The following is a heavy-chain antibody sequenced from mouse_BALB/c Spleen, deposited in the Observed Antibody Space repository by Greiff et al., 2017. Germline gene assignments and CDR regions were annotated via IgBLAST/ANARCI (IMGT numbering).Heavy chain of an antibody. V-gene: IGHV1-7*01. CDR1: GYTFTSYW. CDR2: INPSTGYT. Sequence: VQLQQSGAELAKPGASVKLSCKASGYTFTSYWMHWVKQRPGQGLEWIGYINPSTGYTEYNQKFKDKATLTADKSSSTAYMQLSSLTSEDSAVYYCARHGSTYAMDYWGQGTSGTVSS. CDR3: ARHGSTYAMDY. D-gene: IGHD1-1*01. J-gene: IGHJ4*01.